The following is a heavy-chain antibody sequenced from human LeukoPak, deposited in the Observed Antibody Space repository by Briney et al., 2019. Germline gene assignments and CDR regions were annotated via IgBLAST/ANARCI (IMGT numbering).Heavy chain of an antibody. Sequence: GESLRLSCAASGFTFSNCAMSWARQAPGKGLELVSGISGIGDRTYYADSVKGRFTISRDNSKNTLYLQVNSLRAEDTAVYYCAKSKKYTGVYYDTWGQGTLVTVSS. D-gene: IGHD2-8*01. J-gene: IGHJ4*02. V-gene: IGHV3-23*01. CDR1: GFTFSNCA. CDR2: ISGIGDRT. CDR3: AKSKKYTGVYYDT.